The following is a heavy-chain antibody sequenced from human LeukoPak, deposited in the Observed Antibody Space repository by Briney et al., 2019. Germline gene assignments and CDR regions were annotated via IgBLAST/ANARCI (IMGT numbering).Heavy chain of an antibody. CDR2: IGSSGSTI. J-gene: IGHJ4*02. V-gene: IGHV3-48*03. CDR3: ARLSGWVDY. CDR1: GFAFSGYE. Sequence: QPGGSLRLPCAASGFAFSGYEMNWVRQAPGKGLEWVSYIGSSGSTIYYADSVKGRFTISRDNAKNSLYLQMNSLRAEDTAVYYCARLSGWVDYWGQGTLVTVSS. D-gene: IGHD6-19*01.